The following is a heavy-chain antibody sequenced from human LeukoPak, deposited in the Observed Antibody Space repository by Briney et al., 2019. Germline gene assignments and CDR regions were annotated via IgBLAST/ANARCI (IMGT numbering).Heavy chain of an antibody. CDR3: TRDTYYYDSSGYYMTVKFDY. V-gene: IGHV3-49*04. Sequence: PGRSLRLSCTASGFTFGDYAMSWVRQAPGKGLEWVGFIRSKAYGGTTEYAASVKGRFTISRDDSKSIAYLQMNSLKTEDTAVYYCTRDTYYYDSSGYYMTVKFDYWGQGTLVTVSS. CDR2: IRSKAYGGTT. CDR1: GFTFGDYA. D-gene: IGHD3-22*01. J-gene: IGHJ4*02.